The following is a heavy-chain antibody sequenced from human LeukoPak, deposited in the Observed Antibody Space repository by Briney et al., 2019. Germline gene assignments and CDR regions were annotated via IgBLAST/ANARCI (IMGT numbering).Heavy chain of an antibody. V-gene: IGHV3-23*01. CDR1: GFTFSSYA. D-gene: IGHD4-17*01. J-gene: IGHJ4*02. Sequence: GGSLRLSCAASGFTFSSYAMSWVRQAPGKGLEWVSVISGSGGSTYYADSVKGRFSISRDDSKNTLYLQMNSLRAEDTAVYYCAKSYGDYTLFDYWGQGTLVAVSS. CDR3: AKSYGDYTLFDY. CDR2: ISGSGGST.